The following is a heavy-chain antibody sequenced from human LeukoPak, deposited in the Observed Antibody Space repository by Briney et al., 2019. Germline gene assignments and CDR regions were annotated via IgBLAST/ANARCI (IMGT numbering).Heavy chain of an antibody. CDR3: ARMYYDFWSGQYYFDY. D-gene: IGHD3-3*01. V-gene: IGHV4-38-2*01. J-gene: IGHJ4*02. CDR1: GYSISSGYY. CDR2: IYHSGST. Sequence: PSETLSLTCAVSGYSISSGYYWGWIRQPPGKGLEWIGSIYHSGSTYYNPSLKSRVTISVDTSKNQFSLKLSSVTAADTAVCYCARMYYDFWSGQYYFDYWGQGTLVTVSS.